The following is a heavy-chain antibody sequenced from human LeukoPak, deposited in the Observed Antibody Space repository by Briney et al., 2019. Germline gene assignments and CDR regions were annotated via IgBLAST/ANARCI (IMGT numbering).Heavy chain of an antibody. J-gene: IGHJ4*02. D-gene: IGHD3-22*01. CDR2: ISGDGGST. CDR1: GFTFSSYD. Sequence: GGSLKLTCAASGFTFSSYDMNWVRQAPGKGLEWVSLISGDGGSTYYADSMKGGFTISRDNSKNSLYLQMNSLRTEDTALYYCAKDTPPYYYDSSGYPDYWGQGTLVTVSS. CDR3: AKDTPPYYYDSSGYPDY. V-gene: IGHV3-43*02.